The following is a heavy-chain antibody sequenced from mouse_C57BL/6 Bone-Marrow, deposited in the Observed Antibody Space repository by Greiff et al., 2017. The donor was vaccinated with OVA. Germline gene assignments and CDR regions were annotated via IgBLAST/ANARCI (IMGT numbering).Heavy chain of an antibody. Sequence: QVQLQQSGPGLVQPSQSLSITCTVSGFSLTSYGVHWVRQSPGKGLEWLGVIWSGGSTDYNAAFISRLSISKDNSKSQVFFKMNSLQADDTAIYYCARKEGDDGYYVYAMDYWGQGTSVTVSS. CDR2: IWSGGST. D-gene: IGHD2-3*01. CDR3: ARKEGDDGYYVYAMDY. V-gene: IGHV2-2*01. J-gene: IGHJ4*01. CDR1: GFSLTSYG.